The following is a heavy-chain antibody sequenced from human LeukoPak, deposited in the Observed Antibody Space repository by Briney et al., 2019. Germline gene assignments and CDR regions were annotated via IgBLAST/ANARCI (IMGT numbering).Heavy chain of an antibody. J-gene: IGHJ4*02. CDR1: GFTFSNYR. V-gene: IGHV3-7*03. Sequence: PGGSLRLSCAASGFTFSNYRMSWVRQAPGKGLEWVANIKQNGGEKYYVDSVKGRFTISRDNAKNSLYLQMNSLRAEDTAVYYCARGRGDYYFDYWGQGTLVTVSS. D-gene: IGHD2-21*02. CDR2: IKQNGGEK. CDR3: ARGRGDYYFDY.